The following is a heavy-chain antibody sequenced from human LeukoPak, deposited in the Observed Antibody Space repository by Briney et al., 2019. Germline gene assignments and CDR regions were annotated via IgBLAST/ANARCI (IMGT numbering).Heavy chain of an antibody. CDR3: ARQITVITDFDY. Sequence: GGSLRLSCAASGFTFSSYAMSWVRQAPGKGLEWVAHIKQDGSEEYYVDSVKGRFTIFRDNAKNSLYLQMNSLRAEDTAVYYCARQITVITDFDYWGQGTLVTVSS. V-gene: IGHV3-7*01. CDR1: GFTFSSYA. D-gene: IGHD4-11*01. CDR2: IKQDGSEE. J-gene: IGHJ4*02.